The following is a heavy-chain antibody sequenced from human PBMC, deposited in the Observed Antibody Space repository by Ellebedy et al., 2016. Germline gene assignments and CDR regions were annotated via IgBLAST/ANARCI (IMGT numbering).Heavy chain of an antibody. V-gene: IGHV3-30*18. CDR2: ISDDGSDK. Sequence: GGSLRLXCAASGFTFSRYAVHWVRQAPGQGLEWVALISDDGSDKYYTGSVKGRFTISRDNSKIRVYLQMNSLRVEDTAVYYCAKVRSPDFYRNNAMDVWGQGTTVTVSS. D-gene: IGHD2/OR15-2a*01. CDR1: GFTFSRYA. J-gene: IGHJ6*02. CDR3: AKVRSPDFYRNNAMDV.